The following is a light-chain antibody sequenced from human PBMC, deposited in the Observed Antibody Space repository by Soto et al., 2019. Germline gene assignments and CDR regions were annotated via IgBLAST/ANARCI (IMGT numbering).Light chain of an antibody. CDR1: QSIFYISNNKNY. V-gene: IGKV4-1*01. Sequence: DIVMTQSPDSLAVSLGERATINCKSSQSIFYISNNKNYLAWYQQKPGQPPKLLIYWASTRASGVPDRFIGSRSSVYFTLNISSLQAKDLPVYSCQQYFRHRTLGQGA. CDR2: WAS. CDR3: QQYFRHRT. J-gene: IGKJ5*01.